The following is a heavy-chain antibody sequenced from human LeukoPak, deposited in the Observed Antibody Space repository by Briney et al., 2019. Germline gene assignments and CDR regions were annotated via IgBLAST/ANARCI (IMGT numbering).Heavy chain of an antibody. CDR2: IGTAGDT. V-gene: IGHV3-13*01. CDR3: ARVAKERVGGVYYFDY. Sequence: GGSLRLSCAASGFTLSDYDMHWVRQATGKGLEWVSAIGTAGDTYYTGSVKGRFTISRENGKNSLYLQMNSLRAGDTAVYYCARVAKERVGGVYYFDYWGQGTLVTVSS. J-gene: IGHJ4*02. CDR1: GFTLSDYD. D-gene: IGHD1-1*01.